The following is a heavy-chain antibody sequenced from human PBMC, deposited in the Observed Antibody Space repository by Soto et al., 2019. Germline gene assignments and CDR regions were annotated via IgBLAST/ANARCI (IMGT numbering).Heavy chain of an antibody. Sequence: GASVKVSCKASGYTFTSYGISWGRQAPGQGLEWMGWISAYNGNTNYAQKLQGRVTMTTDTSTSTAYMELRSLRSDDTAVYYCARTNSVLGVWPFDYWGQGTLVTVSS. D-gene: IGHD2-8*01. CDR3: ARTNSVLGVWPFDY. V-gene: IGHV1-18*01. J-gene: IGHJ4*02. CDR1: GYTFTSYG. CDR2: ISAYNGNT.